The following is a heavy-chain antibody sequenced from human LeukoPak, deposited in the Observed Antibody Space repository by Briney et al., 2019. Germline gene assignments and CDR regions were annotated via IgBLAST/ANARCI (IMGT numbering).Heavy chain of an antibody. V-gene: IGHV1-46*01. CDR2: INPSGGST. CDR3: ARVPEGYPFDY. J-gene: IGHJ4*02. D-gene: IGHD5-12*01. CDR1: GYTFTSYY. Sequence: ASVKVSCKASGYTFTSYYMHWVRQAPGQGLEWMGIINPSGGSTSYAQKLQGRVTMTTDTSTSTAYMELRSLRSDDTAVYYCARVPEGYPFDYWGQGTLVTVSS.